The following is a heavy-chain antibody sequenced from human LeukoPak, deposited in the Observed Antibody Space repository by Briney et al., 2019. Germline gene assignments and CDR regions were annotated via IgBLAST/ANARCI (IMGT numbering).Heavy chain of an antibody. Sequence: GASVKVSCKVSGYTLTELSMHWVRQAPGKGLEWMGGFDPEDGETIYAQKFQGRVTMTEDTSTDTAYMELSSLRSEDTAVYYCARVPVSSSSWYRRYWFDPWGQGTLVTVSS. D-gene: IGHD6-13*01. J-gene: IGHJ5*02. CDR2: FDPEDGET. CDR3: ARVPVSSSSWYRRYWFDP. CDR1: GYTLTELS. V-gene: IGHV1-24*01.